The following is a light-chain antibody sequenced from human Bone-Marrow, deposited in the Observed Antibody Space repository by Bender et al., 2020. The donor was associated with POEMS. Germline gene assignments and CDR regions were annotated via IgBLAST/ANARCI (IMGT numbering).Light chain of an antibody. CDR2: GNN. V-gene: IGLV1-40*01. Sequence: QSVLTQPPSVSGAPGQRVTISCTGSSSNFGAAYDVHWYQQLPGRAPKVLIYGNNNRPSGVPARFSGSKSGTSASLAISDIQSEDEGDYYCSSWDDSLSGWVFGGGTKLTVL. J-gene: IGLJ3*02. CDR3: SSWDDSLSGWV. CDR1: SSNFGAAYD.